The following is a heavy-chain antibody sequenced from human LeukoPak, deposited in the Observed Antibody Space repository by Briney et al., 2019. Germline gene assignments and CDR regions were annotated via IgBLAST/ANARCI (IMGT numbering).Heavy chain of an antibody. D-gene: IGHD1-26*01. CDR2: ISAYNGNT. V-gene: IGHV1-18*01. CDR3: ARATYSGSYFGAYDAFDI. CDR1: GYTFTSYG. Sequence: ASVKVSCKASGYTFTSYGISWVRQAPGQGLEWMGWISAYNGNTNYAQKLQGRVTMTTDTSTSTAYMELRSLRSDDTAVYYCARATYSGSYFGAYDAFDIWGQGTMVTVSS. J-gene: IGHJ3*02.